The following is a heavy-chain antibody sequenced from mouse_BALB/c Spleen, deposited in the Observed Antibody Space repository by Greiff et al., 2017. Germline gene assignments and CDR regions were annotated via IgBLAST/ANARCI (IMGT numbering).Heavy chain of an antibody. V-gene: IGHV1S137*01. J-gene: IGHJ3*01. D-gene: IGHD1-1*01. CDR2: ISTYYGDA. CDR3: ARTYGSSGWFAY. Sequence: VKLQESGAELVRPGVSVKISCKGSGYTFTDYAMHWVKQSHAKSLEWIGVISTYYGDASYNQKFKGKATMTVDKSSSTAYMELARLTSEDSAIYYCARTYGSSGWFAYWGQGTLVTVSA. CDR1: GYTFTDYA.